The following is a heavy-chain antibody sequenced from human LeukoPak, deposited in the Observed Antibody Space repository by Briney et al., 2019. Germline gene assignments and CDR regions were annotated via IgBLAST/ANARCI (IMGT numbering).Heavy chain of an antibody. J-gene: IGHJ4*02. V-gene: IGHV4-39*01. CDR3: ARLDYDAGGSFFDF. D-gene: IGHD2-8*02. CDR1: GGPISTSRYY. CDR2: INYSGST. Sequence: SETLSLTCTVSGGPISTSRYYWGWIRQSPGKGLEWIGSINYSGSTYYNPSLQIRVTISVDTSKNQFSLSLISVTAADTAVYYCARLDYDAGGSFFDFWGQGTLVTVSS.